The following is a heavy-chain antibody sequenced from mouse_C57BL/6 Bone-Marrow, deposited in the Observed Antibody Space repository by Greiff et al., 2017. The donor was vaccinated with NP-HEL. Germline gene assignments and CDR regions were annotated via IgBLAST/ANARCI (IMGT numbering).Heavy chain of an antibody. CDR3: AGSFVFCSSLYYFDY. Sequence: QVQLQQSGAELARPGASVKLSCKASGYTFTSYGISWVKQRTGQGLEWIGEIYPRSGNTYYNEKFKGKATLTADKSYSTAYMELRSLTSEYSAVYFCAGSFVFCSSLYYFDYWGQGTTLTVSS. D-gene: IGHD1-1*01. V-gene: IGHV1-81*01. CDR1: GYTFTSYG. J-gene: IGHJ2*01. CDR2: IYPRSGNT.